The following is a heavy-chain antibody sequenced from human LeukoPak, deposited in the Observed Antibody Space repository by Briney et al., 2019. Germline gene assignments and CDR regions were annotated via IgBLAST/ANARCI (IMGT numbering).Heavy chain of an antibody. J-gene: IGHJ4*02. CDR2: VSYDEKTI. V-gene: IGHV3-30*04. CDR3: AREKQSGGTPFDY. D-gene: IGHD1-26*01. Sequence: GGSLRLSCVASGFTFTGHSMHWVRQAPGKGLEWVAVVSYDEKTIFYADSLKGRFTVSRDNSKNTVYLQMKSLRDEDTAVYYCAREKQSGGTPFDYWGQGSLVTVSS. CDR1: GFTFTGHS.